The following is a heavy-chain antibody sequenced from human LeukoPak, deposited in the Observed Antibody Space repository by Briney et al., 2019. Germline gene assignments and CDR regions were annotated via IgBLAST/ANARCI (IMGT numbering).Heavy chain of an antibody. CDR2: ISGSGGST. CDR3: AKDPSISLYYFDY. CDR1: GFTFSTYA. V-gene: IGHV3-23*01. J-gene: IGHJ4*02. Sequence: GALRLSCEASGFTFSTYAMNWVRQAPGKGLEWVSAISGSGGSTYYADSVKGRFTISRDNSKNTLYLQMNSLRAEDTAVYYCAKDPSISLYYFDYWGQGTLVTVSS. D-gene: IGHD3-3*02.